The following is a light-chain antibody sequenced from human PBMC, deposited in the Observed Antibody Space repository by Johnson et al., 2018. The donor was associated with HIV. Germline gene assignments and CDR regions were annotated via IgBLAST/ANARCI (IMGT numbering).Light chain of an antibody. CDR2: ENN. CDR3: GSWDSSLSAYV. J-gene: IGLJ1*01. Sequence: QSVLTQPPSVSAAPGQKVTISCSGSSSNIGNNYVSWYQQLPGTAPKLLIYENNKRPSGIPDRFSGSKSGTSGPLGITGLQPGDEADYYCGSWDSSLSAYVFGTGTKVTVL. CDR1: SSNIGNNY. V-gene: IGLV1-51*02.